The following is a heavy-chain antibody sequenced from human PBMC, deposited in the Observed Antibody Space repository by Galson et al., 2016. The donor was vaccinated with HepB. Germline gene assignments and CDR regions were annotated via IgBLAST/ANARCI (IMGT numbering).Heavy chain of an antibody. CDR1: LLTFSSYG. D-gene: IGHD3-10*01. CDR2: IWYDGSNK. CDR3: AKRAYYGSGRNGGGMDV. V-gene: IGHV3-33*06. Sequence: SLRLSCAASLLTFSSYGMHWVCQAPGKGQEGVAMIWYDGSNKFYADSWKGRFTISRDNSNNRLYWQMNSLRAEDTDGYYCAKRAYYGSGRNGGGMDVWGQGTTVTVSS. J-gene: IGHJ6*02.